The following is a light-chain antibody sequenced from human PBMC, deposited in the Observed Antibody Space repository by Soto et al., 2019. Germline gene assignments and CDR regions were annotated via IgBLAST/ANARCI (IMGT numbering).Light chain of an antibody. V-gene: IGKV3-20*01. CDR2: GAS. Sequence: ESVLTQSPGTLSLSPGERATLSCRASQSVSSKYLAWYQQKPGQAPRLLIYGASTRATGIPDRFSGSGSGTDFTLTISRLEPEDSAVYYCHQYGSSPTWTFGQGTKGEIK. CDR1: QSVSSKY. J-gene: IGKJ1*01. CDR3: HQYGSSPTWT.